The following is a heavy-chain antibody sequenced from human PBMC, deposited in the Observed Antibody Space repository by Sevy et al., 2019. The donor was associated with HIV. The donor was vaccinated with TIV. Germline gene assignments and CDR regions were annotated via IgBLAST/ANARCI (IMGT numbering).Heavy chain of an antibody. J-gene: IGHJ6*02. CDR2: ISSSSSYI. D-gene: IGHD2-2*01. V-gene: IGHV3-21*01. CDR3: ARDRADIVVVPAAMYGSYYYYGMDV. Sequence: GGSLRLSCAASGFTFSSYSMNWVHQAPGKGLEWVSSISSSSSYIYYADSVKGRFTISRDNAKNSLYLQMNSLRAEDTAVYYCARDRADIVVVPAAMYGSYYYYGMDVWGQGTTVTVSS. CDR1: GFTFSSYS.